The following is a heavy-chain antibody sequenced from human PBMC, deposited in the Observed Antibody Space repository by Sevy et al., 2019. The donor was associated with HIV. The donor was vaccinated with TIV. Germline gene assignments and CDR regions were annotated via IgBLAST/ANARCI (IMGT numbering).Heavy chain of an antibody. Sequence: GGSLRLSCAASGFTFTSDYMHWVRQPPGKGLVWVSHINTDGKIIRYADSVKGRFTTSRDNAKNTLYLQRNSPRAEDTAVYYCARGSRGTFGSWGQGTLVTVSS. J-gene: IGHJ4*02. CDR1: GFTFTSDY. CDR2: INTDGKII. V-gene: IGHV3-74*01. D-gene: IGHD1-26*01. CDR3: ARGSRGTFGS.